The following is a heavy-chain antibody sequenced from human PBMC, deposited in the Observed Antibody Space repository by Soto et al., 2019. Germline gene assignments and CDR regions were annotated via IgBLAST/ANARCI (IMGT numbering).Heavy chain of an antibody. CDR2: INHSGST. J-gene: IGHJ6*03. CDR1: GGSFSGYY. D-gene: IGHD1-20*01. Sequence: SETLSLTCAVYGGSFSGYYWSWIRQPPGKGLEWIGEINHSGSTNYNPSLKSRVTISVDTSKNQFSLKLSSVTAADTAVYYCARGLGFGIHYYYYYMDVWGKRTTVTVSS. CDR3: ARGLGFGIHYYYYYMDV. V-gene: IGHV4-34*01.